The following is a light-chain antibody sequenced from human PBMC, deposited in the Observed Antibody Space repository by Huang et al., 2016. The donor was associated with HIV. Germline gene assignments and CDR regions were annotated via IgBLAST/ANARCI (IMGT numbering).Light chain of an antibody. CDR1: QDINNF. CDR2: AAS. Sequence: IRMTQSPSSLAASTGDSVTITCRANQDINNFLAWYQQRPGGVPKLLIDAASTLQSGVPSRFSGNGSGTDFTLTIGCLHSEDVATYYCQQYDIHPLTFGPGTRVDIK. J-gene: IGKJ3*01. V-gene: IGKV1-8*01. CDR3: QQYDIHPLT.